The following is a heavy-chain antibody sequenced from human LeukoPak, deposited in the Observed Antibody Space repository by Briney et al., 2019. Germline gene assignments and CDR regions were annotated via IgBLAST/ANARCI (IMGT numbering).Heavy chain of an antibody. CDR1: GGSISSYY. CDR3: RGRKQQRAYYYGRDV. D-gene: IGHD6-13*01. CDR2: IYSRGST. Sequence: PSETLSLTCPVSGGSISSYYWSWIRQPPGKGLEWIGYIYSRGSTNYNPSLKSRVTISVDTSKNQFSVKLGSVTAADTAGNYCRGRKQQRAYYYGRDVWGERTAVSVST. J-gene: IGHJ6*04. V-gene: IGHV4-59*12.